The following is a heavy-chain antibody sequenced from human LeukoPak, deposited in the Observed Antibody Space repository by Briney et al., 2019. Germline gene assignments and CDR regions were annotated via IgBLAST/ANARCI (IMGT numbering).Heavy chain of an antibody. Sequence: ASVKVSCTASGYTLTSYYMHWVRQAPGQGLEWMGIINPSGCSTSYAQKFQGRVTMSRDTSTSTVYMELSSLRSGDTAVYYCARDLHYDSSGYLNYWAQGTLVSVSS. CDR2: INPSGCST. D-gene: IGHD3-22*01. CDR1: GYTLTSYY. CDR3: ARDLHYDSSGYLNY. J-gene: IGHJ4*02. V-gene: IGHV1-46*01.